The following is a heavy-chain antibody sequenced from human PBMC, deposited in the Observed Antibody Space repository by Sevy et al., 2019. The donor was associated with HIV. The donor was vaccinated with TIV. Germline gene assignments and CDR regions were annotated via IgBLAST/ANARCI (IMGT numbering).Heavy chain of an antibody. J-gene: IGHJ6*02. V-gene: IGHV3-73*01. CDR1: GFTFSGSA. D-gene: IGHD3-10*01. CDR3: TRLGITMVRGLTYYYYGMDV. CDR2: IRSKANSYAT. Sequence: GGSLRLSCAASGFTFSGSAMHWVRQASGKGLEWVGRIRSKANSYATAYAASVKGRFTISRDDSKNTAYLQMNSLKTEDTAVYYCTRLGITMVRGLTYYYYGMDVWGQGTTVTVSS.